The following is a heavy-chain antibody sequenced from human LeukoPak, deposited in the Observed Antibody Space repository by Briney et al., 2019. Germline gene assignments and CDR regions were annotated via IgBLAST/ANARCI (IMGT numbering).Heavy chain of an antibody. D-gene: IGHD5-12*01. CDR3: ARHHWATAFDY. Sequence: SETLSLTCTVSGGSISSSSYYWGWIRQPPGKGLEWIGSIYYSGSTYYNPSLKSRVTISVDTSKNQFSLKLSSVTAADTAVYYCARHHWATAFDYWGQGTLVTVSS. CDR1: GGSISSSSYY. J-gene: IGHJ4*02. V-gene: IGHV4-39*01. CDR2: IYYSGST.